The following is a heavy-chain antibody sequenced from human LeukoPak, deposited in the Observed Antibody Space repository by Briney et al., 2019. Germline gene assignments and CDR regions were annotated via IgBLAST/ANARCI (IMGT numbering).Heavy chain of an antibody. Sequence: GGSLRLSCAASGFTFSSYVMSWVRQAPGKGLEWVSAISGSGVTPYYADSVKGRFTISRDNSKNTLDLHLNSLRAEDTAMFYCAKVDITGTIPRAFDIWGQGQWSPSLQ. V-gene: IGHV3-23*01. CDR1: GFTFSSYV. CDR2: ISGSGVTP. D-gene: IGHD1/OR15-1a*01. CDR3: AKVDITGTIPRAFDI. J-gene: IGHJ3*02.